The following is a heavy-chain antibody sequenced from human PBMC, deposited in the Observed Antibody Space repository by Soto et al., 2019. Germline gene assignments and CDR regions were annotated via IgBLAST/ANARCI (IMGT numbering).Heavy chain of an antibody. V-gene: IGHV4-30-4*01. D-gene: IGHD6-19*01. CDR3: ARVPPYSSGFGGFDS. CDR2: IYYSGST. Sequence: QVQLQASGPGLVKPSQTLSLTCTVSGGSISSGDSYWSWIRQPPGKGLEWIGYIYYSGSTYYNPSLKSRVTMSVDTSRNQFSLKLSSVTDADTAVYYCARVPPYSSGFGGFDSWGQGTLATVSS. CDR1: GGSISSGDSY. J-gene: IGHJ4*02.